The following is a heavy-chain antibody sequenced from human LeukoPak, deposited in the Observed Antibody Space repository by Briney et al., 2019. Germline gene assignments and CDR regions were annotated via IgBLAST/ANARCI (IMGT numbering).Heavy chain of an antibody. J-gene: IGHJ4*02. CDR3: ARESRSGYDWDY. Sequence: SVKVSCKASGGTFSSYAISWVRQAPGQGLEWMGRIIPIFGIANYAQKLQGRVTITAGKSTSTAYMELSSLRSEDTAVYYCARESRSGYDWDYWGQGTLVTVSS. V-gene: IGHV1-69*04. CDR2: IIPIFGIA. CDR1: GGTFSSYA. D-gene: IGHD5-12*01.